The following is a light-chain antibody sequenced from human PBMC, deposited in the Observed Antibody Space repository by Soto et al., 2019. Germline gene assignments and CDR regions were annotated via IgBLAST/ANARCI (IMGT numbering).Light chain of an antibody. CDR1: QSVSSY. V-gene: IGKV3-11*01. CDR2: DAS. CDR3: QQRSNWPRIT. J-gene: IGKJ5*01. Sequence: EIVLTQSPATLSLSPGERATLSCRASQSVSSYLAWYQQKPGKAPRLLIYDASNRATGIPARFSGSGSGTDFTLTISSLEPEDFAVYYCQQRSNWPRITFDQGTRLEI.